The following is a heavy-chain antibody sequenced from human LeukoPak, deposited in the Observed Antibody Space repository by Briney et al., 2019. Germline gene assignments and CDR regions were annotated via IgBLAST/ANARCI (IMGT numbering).Heavy chain of an antibody. CDR1: GDIVSSKSVS. D-gene: IGHD7-27*01. CDR2: TRYRSTWMT. Sequence: PSQTLSLTCAISGDIVSSKSVSWSWIRQSPSGGLEFLGRTRYRSTWMTFYSLSVQSRMTINADTSRNHVSLRLNSVTPEDTALYYCVRDFNWGFDYWGQGTLVTVSS. CDR3: VRDFNWGFDY. V-gene: IGHV6-1*01. J-gene: IGHJ4*02.